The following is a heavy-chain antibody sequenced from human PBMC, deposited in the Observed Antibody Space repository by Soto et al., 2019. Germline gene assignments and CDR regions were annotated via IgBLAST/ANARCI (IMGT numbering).Heavy chain of an antibody. CDR2: INHSGST. CDR3: ARGRDIVVVPAVAWFDP. J-gene: IGHJ5*02. V-gene: IGHV4-34*01. Sequence: SETLSLTCAVYGGSFSGYYWSWIRQPPGKGLEWIGEINHSGSTNYNPSLKSRVTISVDTSKNQFSLKLSSVTAADTAVYYCARGRDIVVVPAVAWFDPWGQRTPVTVSS. D-gene: IGHD2-2*01. CDR1: GGSFSGYY.